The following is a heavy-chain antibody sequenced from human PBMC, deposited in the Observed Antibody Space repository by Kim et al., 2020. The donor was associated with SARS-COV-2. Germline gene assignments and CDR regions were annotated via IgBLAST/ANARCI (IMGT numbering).Heavy chain of an antibody. V-gene: IGHV1-69*01. Sequence: YAQKFQGRVTITADESTSTAYMELSSLRSEDTAVYYCARDLEGYSSGWYGWGQGTLVTVSS. J-gene: IGHJ4*02. CDR3: ARDLEGYSSGWYG. D-gene: IGHD6-19*01.